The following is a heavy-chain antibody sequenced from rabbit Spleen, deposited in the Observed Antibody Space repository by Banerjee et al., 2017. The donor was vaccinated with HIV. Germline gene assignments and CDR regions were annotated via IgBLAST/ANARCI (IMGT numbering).Heavy chain of an antibody. J-gene: IGHJ6*01. CDR2: INAITGKA. Sequence: QEQLTETGGDLVQPGGSLQLSCTASGFSFSNKAVMCWVRQAPGKGLEWIACINAITGKAVYANWAKGRSTFSKSSPTTVTLQMTSLTAADTATYFCARDSGSSFSSYGMDLWGPGTLVTVS. D-gene: IGHD8-1*01. CDR3: ARDSGSSFSSYGMDL. V-gene: IGHV1S45*01. CDR1: GFSFSNKAV.